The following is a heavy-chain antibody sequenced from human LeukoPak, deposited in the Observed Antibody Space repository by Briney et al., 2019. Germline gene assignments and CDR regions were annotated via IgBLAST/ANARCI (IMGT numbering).Heavy chain of an antibody. Sequence: SETLSLTCTLSGGSISSSSYYWGWIRQPPGKGLEWIGSIYYSGSTYYNPSLKSRVTISVDTSKNQFSLKLSSVTAADTAVYYCARDQRYYGSGSSDYWGQGTLVTVSS. V-gene: IGHV4-39*07. CDR1: GGSISSSSYY. CDR2: IYYSGST. CDR3: ARDQRYYGSGSSDY. D-gene: IGHD3-10*01. J-gene: IGHJ4*02.